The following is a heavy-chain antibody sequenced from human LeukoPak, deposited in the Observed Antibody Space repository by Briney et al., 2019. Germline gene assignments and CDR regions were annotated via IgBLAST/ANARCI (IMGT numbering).Heavy chain of an antibody. Sequence: ASVKVSCKASGYTFTSYGISWVRQAPGQGLEWMGWISAYNGNTNYAQKLQGRVTMTTDTSTSTAYMELRSLRSDDTAVYYCARNYDSSGYYENYYYYYMDVWGKGTTVTISS. CDR3: ARNYDSSGYYENYYYYYMDV. CDR1: GYTFTSYG. V-gene: IGHV1-18*01. J-gene: IGHJ6*03. D-gene: IGHD3-22*01. CDR2: ISAYNGNT.